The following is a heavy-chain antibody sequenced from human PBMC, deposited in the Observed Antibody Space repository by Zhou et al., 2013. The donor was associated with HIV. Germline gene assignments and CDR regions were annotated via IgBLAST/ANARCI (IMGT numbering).Heavy chain of an antibody. Sequence: QVQVVQSGPEMKRPGSSVKVSCKASGGTFNSFAISWVRQVPGQGLEWLGGIIPMFDTTNFAQKFQGRVTITADESTSTAYMELSSLRSEDTAVYYCAIHITGTLPYYYMDVWGKGTTVTVSS. D-gene: IGHD1-20*01. J-gene: IGHJ6*03. V-gene: IGHV1-69*13. CDR2: IIPMFDTT. CDR1: GGTFNSFA. CDR3: AIHITGTLPYYYMDV.